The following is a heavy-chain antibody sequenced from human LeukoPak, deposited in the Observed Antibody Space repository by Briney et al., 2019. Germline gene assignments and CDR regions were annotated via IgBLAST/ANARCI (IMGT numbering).Heavy chain of an antibody. V-gene: IGHV3-33*01. J-gene: IGHJ4*02. CDR2: IWYDGSNK. CDR3: ARSLPDYFDY. Sequence: GRSLRLSCAASGFTFSSFDMHWVRQAPGNGLDWVAFIWYDGSNKYYADSVKGRFTISRDNSKNTLYLQMNSLRAEDTAVYYCARSLPDYFDYWGQGTLATVSS. CDR1: GFTFSSFD.